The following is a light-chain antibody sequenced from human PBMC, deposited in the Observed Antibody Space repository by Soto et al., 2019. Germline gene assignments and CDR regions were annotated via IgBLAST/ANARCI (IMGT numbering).Light chain of an antibody. CDR2: NEI. J-gene: IGLJ2*01. CDR3: HVWDSDTDHTV. Sequence: SYELTQPPSVSVAPGKTASIPCAGDNIGSKSVHWYQQRPGQAPVLVINNEIDRPSGIPERFSGSNSGNTATLTITRVDAGDDADYFCHVWDSDTDHTVFGGGTKLTVL. V-gene: IGLV3-21*04. CDR1: NIGSKS.